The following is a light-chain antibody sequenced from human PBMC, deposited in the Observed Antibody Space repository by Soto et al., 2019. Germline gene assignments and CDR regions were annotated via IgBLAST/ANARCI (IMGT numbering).Light chain of an antibody. CDR3: KKYNTAPLP. V-gene: IGKV1-27*01. Sequence: DVQMTQSPSSLSAFVGDRVTITCRASQGIAPYLAWFQQKPGKVPKLLIYATSTLQSGVPSRFSGSGSGTDFTLTISSLQPEDVATYYCKKYNTAPLPFGGGTKVEIK. J-gene: IGKJ4*01. CDR1: QGIAPY. CDR2: ATS.